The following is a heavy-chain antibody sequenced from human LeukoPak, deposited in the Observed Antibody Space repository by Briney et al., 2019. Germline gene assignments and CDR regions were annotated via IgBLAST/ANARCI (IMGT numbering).Heavy chain of an antibody. V-gene: IGHV1-69*13. Sequence: GASVKVSCKASGYTFTSNSMHWVRQAPGQGLEWMGGIIPIFGTANYAQKFQGRVTITADESTSTAYMELSSLRSEDTAVYYCARDGLPAAMRTGPPSWFDPWGQGTLVTVSS. CDR3: ARDGLPAAMRTGPPSWFDP. CDR1: GYTFTSNS. D-gene: IGHD2-2*01. J-gene: IGHJ5*02. CDR2: IIPIFGTA.